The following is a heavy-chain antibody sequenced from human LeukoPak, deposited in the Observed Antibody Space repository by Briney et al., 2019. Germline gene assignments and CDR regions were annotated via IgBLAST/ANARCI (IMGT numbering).Heavy chain of an antibody. D-gene: IGHD3-22*01. CDR3: AKLEDYYDSSGYYPHPYFDY. CDR1: GFTFSSYA. CDR2: ISGSGGST. V-gene: IGHV3-23*01. J-gene: IGHJ4*02. Sequence: GGSLRLSCAASGFTFSSYAMSWVRQAPGKGLEWVSAISGSGGSTYYADSVKGRFTISRDNSKNTLYLQMNGLRAEDTAVYYCAKLEDYYDSSGYYPHPYFDYWGQGTLVTVSS.